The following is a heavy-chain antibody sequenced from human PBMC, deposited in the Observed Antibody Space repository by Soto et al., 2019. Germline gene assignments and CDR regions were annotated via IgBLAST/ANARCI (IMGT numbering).Heavy chain of an antibody. CDR1: GGSFKSGSYS. J-gene: IGHJ4*02. CDR3: ARDVAYFDS. Sequence: QVQLQESGPGLVKPSETLSLTCTVSGGSFKSGSYSWSWIRQPPGKGLEWIGYVYHTGRTSYNPSLKSRVSRSMDPSKNQFSLNLDSVTAADTAVYFCARDVAYFDSWGQGTLVTVSS. CDR2: VYHTGRT. V-gene: IGHV4-61*01.